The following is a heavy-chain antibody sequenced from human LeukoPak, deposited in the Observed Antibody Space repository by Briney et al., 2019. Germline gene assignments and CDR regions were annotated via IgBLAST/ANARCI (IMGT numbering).Heavy chain of an antibody. CDR3: ARHSSGSNWFDP. Sequence: QPSQTLSLTCAVSGGSISSGYCWGWIRQPPGKGLEWIGSIDHSGSTYYNPSLKSRVTTTVDTSKNQFSLKLSSVTAADTAVYYCARHSSGSNWFDPWGQGTLVTVSS. D-gene: IGHD6-19*01. J-gene: IGHJ5*02. CDR1: GGSISSGYC. V-gene: IGHV4-38-2*01. CDR2: IDHSGST.